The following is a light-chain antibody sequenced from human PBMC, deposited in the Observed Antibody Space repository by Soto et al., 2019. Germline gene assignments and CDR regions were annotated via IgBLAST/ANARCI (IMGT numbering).Light chain of an antibody. V-gene: IGKV1D-16*01. J-gene: IGKJ4*01. CDR3: QQYKSYSLT. CDR2: AAS. Sequence: EIQMTQSPSSVSASVGDRVTITCRASQGISSWLAWYQQKPGKAPTPLIHAASSLQSGVPSRFSGIGSGTEFTLTISSLQPDDFATYYCQQYKSYSLTFGGGTKVDIK. CDR1: QGISSW.